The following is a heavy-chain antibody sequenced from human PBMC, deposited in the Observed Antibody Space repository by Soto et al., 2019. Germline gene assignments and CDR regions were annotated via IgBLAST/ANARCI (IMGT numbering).Heavy chain of an antibody. J-gene: IGHJ3*02. CDR2: ISTHNLNT. CDR1: GYTFTNSD. CDR3: ARGLHDFDI. Sequence: QLQLVQSGADVTKPGASVKVSCKASGYTFTNSDISWVRQAPGQGLEWMGWISTHNLNTNYAQKFQDRVTMTTDTSTSTAYMELRSLRSDDTAVYFCARGLHDFDIWGQGTMVTVSS. V-gene: IGHV1-18*01.